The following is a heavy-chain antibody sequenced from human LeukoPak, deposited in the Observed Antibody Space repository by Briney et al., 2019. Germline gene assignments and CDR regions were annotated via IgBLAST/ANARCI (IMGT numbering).Heavy chain of an antibody. J-gene: IGHJ4*02. CDR1: GFPFNRYW. V-gene: IGHV3-74*01. CDR3: VKHNYGYDY. D-gene: IGHD3-10*01. CDR2: SHNDGNSV. Sequence: HPGGSLRLFRAASGFPFNRYWMHWVRQVPGKEVVWVSHSHNDGNSVSYADSVKGRFTVSRDNAKNTLYLQMNRLRAEDTAVYCCVKHNYGYDYWGQGTLVTVSS.